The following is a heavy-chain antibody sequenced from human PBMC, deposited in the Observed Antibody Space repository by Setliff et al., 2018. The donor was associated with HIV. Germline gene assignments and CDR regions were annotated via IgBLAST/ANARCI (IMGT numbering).Heavy chain of an antibody. J-gene: IGHJ3*01. D-gene: IGHD3-9*01. CDR2: IDTAGGT. Sequence: GGSLRLSCAASGFTFSSFAMHWVRQAPGKGLEWVSAIDTAGGTSYVDSVKGRFSISRENGRNSFYLQMNNLREGDTAVYYCAREATGNYIHAFDVWGQGTMVTVSS. CDR3: AREATGNYIHAFDV. V-gene: IGHV3-13*01. CDR1: GFTFSSFA.